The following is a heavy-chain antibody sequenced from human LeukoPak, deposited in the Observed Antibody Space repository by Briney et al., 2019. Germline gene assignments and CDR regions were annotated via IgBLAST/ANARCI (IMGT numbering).Heavy chain of an antibody. J-gene: IGHJ4*02. D-gene: IGHD3-22*01. CDR1: GYSFVGYW. CDR3: ARLRDYDSTGHSIDY. CDR2: IYPGDSET. Sequence: GESLKISCKGSGYSFVGYWVGWVRQMPGKGLEFMGIIYPGDSETRYSPSFQGLVTISVDKSISTAYLHWSSLKASDTAMYYCARLRDYDSTGHSIDYWGQGTLVTVSS. V-gene: IGHV5-51*01.